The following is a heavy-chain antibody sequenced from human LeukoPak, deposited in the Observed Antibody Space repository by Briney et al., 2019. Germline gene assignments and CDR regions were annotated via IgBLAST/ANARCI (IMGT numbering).Heavy chain of an antibody. D-gene: IGHD2-2*02. CDR1: GFTFSTYW. CDR3: ARGQYTDVLSY. V-gene: IGHV3-7*03. CDR2: IKPDGSEK. J-gene: IGHJ4*02. Sequence: GGSLRLSCAASGFTFSTYWMTWVRQAPGKGLEWVAIIKPDGSEKYYVDSVKGRFTISRDNAENSLFLQMNGLRPEDTAVFYCARGQYTDVLSYWGQGTLVTVSS.